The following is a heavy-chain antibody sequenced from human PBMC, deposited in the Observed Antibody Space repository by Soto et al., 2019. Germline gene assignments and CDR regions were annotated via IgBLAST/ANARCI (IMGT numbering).Heavy chain of an antibody. CDR1: GYTFNNYA. V-gene: IGHV1-3*01. J-gene: IGHJ5*02. CDR3: GRVSGLNGSDP. CDR2: SNAANGNT. Sequence: QVQLVQSGAEVKKPGASVKVSCKASGYTFNNYAMHWVRQAPGQRLEWMGWSNAANGNTKYSQKFQCRVTITRDAAASTAYMELSSLRSEDTAVYYGGRVSGLNGSDPWGEGTLVTVSS. D-gene: IGHD3-10*01.